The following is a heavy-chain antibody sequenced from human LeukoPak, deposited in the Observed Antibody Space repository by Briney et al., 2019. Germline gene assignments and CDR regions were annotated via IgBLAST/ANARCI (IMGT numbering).Heavy chain of an antibody. V-gene: IGHV4-30-2*01. D-gene: IGHD3-10*01. CDR3: ARERITMVRGVPYYYYGMDV. Sequence: SETLSLTCAVSGVSISSGGYSWSWIRQPPGKGLEWIGYIYHSGSTYYNPSLKSRVTISVDRSKNQFSLKLSSVTAADTAVYYCARERITMVRGVPYYYYGMDVWGQGTTVTVSS. J-gene: IGHJ6*02. CDR2: IYHSGST. CDR1: GVSISSGGYS.